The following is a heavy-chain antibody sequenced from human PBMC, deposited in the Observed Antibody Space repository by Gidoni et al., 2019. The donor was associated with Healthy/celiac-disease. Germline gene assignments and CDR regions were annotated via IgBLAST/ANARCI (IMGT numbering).Heavy chain of an antibody. CDR2: IIPIFGTA. CDR3: AREVVPAAIGYYYYGMDV. V-gene: IGHV1-69*01. D-gene: IGHD2-2*02. Sequence: QVQLVQSGAEVKKPGSSVKVSCKASGGTFSSYAISWVRQAPGQGLEWMGGIIPIFGTANYAQKFQGRVTITADESTSTAYMELSSLRSEDTAVYYCAREVVPAAIGYYYYGMDVWGQGTTVTVSS. CDR1: GGTFSSYA. J-gene: IGHJ6*02.